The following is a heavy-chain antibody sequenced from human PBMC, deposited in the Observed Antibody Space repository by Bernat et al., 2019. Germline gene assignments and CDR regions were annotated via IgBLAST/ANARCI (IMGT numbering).Heavy chain of an antibody. Sequence: EVQLVESGGGLVQPGGSLRLSCAASGFTVSSNYMSWVRQAPGKGLEWVSVIYSGGSTYYADSVKGRFTISRDNSKNTQYLQMKSLGAEDTAVYDCANVLPCGHDAFDIWGQGTMVTVSS. D-gene: IGHD2-15*01. CDR1: GFTVSSNY. CDR3: ANVLPCGHDAFDI. CDR2: IYSGGST. J-gene: IGHJ3*02. V-gene: IGHV3-66*01.